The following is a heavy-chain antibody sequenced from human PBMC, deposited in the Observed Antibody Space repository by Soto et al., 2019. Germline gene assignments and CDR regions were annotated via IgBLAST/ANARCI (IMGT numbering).Heavy chain of an antibody. CDR2: ISWDSGTI. J-gene: IGHJ6*02. D-gene: IGHD6-13*01. V-gene: IGHV3-9*01. Sequence: SLRLSCSASGFTFSGYAMHWVRQAPGKGLEWVSGISWDSGTIDYVDSVKGRFTISRDNAKNSLYLQMNSLRAEDTALYYCAKDMRGGSSSSRYYYGVDVWGQGTTVTVSS. CDR3: AKDMRGGSSSSRYYYGVDV. CDR1: GFTFSGYA.